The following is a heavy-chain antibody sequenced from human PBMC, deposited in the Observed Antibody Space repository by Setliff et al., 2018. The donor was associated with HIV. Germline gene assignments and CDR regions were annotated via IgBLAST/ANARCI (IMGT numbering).Heavy chain of an antibody. D-gene: IGHD6-13*01. J-gene: IGHJ1*01. Sequence: SETLRLSCAASGFSFSDYYMTWIRQPPGKGLEWIGSIYYSGNTYYNPSLKSRVTISEDTSRNQFSLRLSSVTAADTAIYYCARVPTSSWYVTTQRTKEYFHHWGQGTLVTVSS. CDR3: ARVPTSSWYVTTQRTKEYFHH. CDR1: GFSFSDYY. CDR2: IYYSGNT. V-gene: IGHV4-38-2*01.